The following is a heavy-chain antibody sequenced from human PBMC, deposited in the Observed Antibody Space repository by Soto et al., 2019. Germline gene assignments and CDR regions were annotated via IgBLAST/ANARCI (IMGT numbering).Heavy chain of an antibody. CDR1: GGSISSYY. Sequence: WETLSLTCTVSGGSISSYYWSWIRQPPGKGLEWIGYIYYSGSTNYNPSLKSRVTISVDTSKNQFSLKLSSVTAADTAVYYCARQGHDYGDYLDYWGQGTLVTVSS. D-gene: IGHD4-17*01. CDR2: IYYSGST. CDR3: ARQGHDYGDYLDY. J-gene: IGHJ4*02. V-gene: IGHV4-59*08.